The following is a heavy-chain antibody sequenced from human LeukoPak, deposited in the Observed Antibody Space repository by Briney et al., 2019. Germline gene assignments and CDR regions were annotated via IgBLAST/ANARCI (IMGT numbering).Heavy chain of an antibody. D-gene: IGHD3-10*01. Sequence: SETLSLTCTVSGVSISSYYWSWIRQPPGKAREWSGYIYHSGSTYYNPSLKSRVTISVDRSKNQCSLKLSSVPAADTAVYYCARGAVRGATFDYWGQGTLLTVSS. CDR2: IYHSGST. V-gene: IGHV4-59*12. J-gene: IGHJ4*02. CDR1: GVSISSYY. CDR3: ARGAVRGATFDY.